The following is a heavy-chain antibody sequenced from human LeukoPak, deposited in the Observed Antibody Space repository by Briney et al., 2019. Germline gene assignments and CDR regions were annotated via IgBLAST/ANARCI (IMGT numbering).Heavy chain of an antibody. V-gene: IGHV3-30*02. D-gene: IGHD3-10*01. J-gene: IGHJ4*02. CDR1: GFTFSSYG. Sequence: GGSLRLSCAASGFTFSSYGMHWVRQAPGKGLEWVAFIRYDRSNKYYADSVKGRFTISRDNSKNTLYLQMNSLRAEDTAVYYCAKDSITMVRGVIGPNFDYWGQGTLVTVSS. CDR2: IRYDRSNK. CDR3: AKDSITMVRGVIGPNFDY.